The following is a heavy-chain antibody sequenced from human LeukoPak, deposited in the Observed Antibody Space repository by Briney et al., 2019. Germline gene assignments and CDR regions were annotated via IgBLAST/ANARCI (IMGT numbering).Heavy chain of an antibody. V-gene: IGHV3-53*01. J-gene: IGHJ4*02. D-gene: IGHD2-21*02. CDR1: GVTVSSNY. CDR2: IYSGGST. Sequence: GGSLRLSCAASGVTVSSNYMSWVRQAPGKGLEWVSVIYSGGSTNYADSVKGRFTISRDNSMNTLYLQMNSLRAEDTAVYYCARRGDPFDYWGQGTLVTVSS. CDR3: ARRGDPFDY.